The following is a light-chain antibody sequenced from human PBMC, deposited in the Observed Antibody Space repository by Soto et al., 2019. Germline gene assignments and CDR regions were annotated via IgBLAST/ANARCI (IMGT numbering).Light chain of an antibody. V-gene: IGLV2-8*01. CDR1: SSDIGGYNY. Sequence: QSVLTQPPSASGYLGQSVTISCTGTSSDIGGYNYVSWYQQHPGKAPKLIIYAVSNRSSEVPGRFSGSKSGNTASLTVSGLLDEDEADYFCSSYAGNTNLVFGTGTMLTVL. CDR2: AVS. J-gene: IGLJ1*01. CDR3: SSYAGNTNLV.